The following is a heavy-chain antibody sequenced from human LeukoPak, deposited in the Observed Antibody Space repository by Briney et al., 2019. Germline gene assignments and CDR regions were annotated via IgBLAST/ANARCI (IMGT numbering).Heavy chain of an antibody. J-gene: IGHJ6*04. CDR3: ARDLAAWDV. Sequence: GGSLRLSCAASGFTFSSYGMSWVRQAPGKGLEWVANINPDGSEKYSVDSVTGRFTISRDNAENTMFLQMNSLRAEDSAIYYCARDLAAWDVWGKGTTVTVSS. CDR2: INPDGSEK. V-gene: IGHV3-7*01. CDR1: GFTFSSYG.